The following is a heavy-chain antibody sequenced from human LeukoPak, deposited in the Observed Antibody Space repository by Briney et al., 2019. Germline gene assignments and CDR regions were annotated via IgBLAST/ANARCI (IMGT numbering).Heavy chain of an antibody. D-gene: IGHD3-22*01. V-gene: IGHV4-34*01. Sequence: PSETLSLTCAVYGGSFSGYYWSWIRQPPGKGLEWIGEINHSGSTNYNPSLKSRVTISVDTSKNQFSLKLSSVTAADTAVYYCARGGYYGSSGYYQRYWGQGTLVTVSS. CDR3: ARGGYYGSSGYYQRY. J-gene: IGHJ4*02. CDR2: INHSGST. CDR1: GGSFSGYY.